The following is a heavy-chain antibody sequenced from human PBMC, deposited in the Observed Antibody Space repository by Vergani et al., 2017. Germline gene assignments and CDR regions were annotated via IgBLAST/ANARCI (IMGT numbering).Heavy chain of an antibody. J-gene: IGHJ1*01. D-gene: IGHD4-23*01. Sequence: QITLKESGPTLVKPTQTLTLTCTFSGFSLSTSGVGVGWIRQPPGKALEWLALIYWNDDKRYSPSLKSRLTITKDTSKNQVVLTMTNMDPVDTATYYCFTVVTPLGYFQHWGQGTLVTVSS. CDR3: FTVVTPLGYFQH. CDR1: GFSLSTSGVG. V-gene: IGHV2-5*01. CDR2: IYWNDDK.